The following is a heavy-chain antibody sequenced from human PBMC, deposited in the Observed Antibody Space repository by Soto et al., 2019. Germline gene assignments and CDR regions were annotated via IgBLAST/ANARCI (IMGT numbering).Heavy chain of an antibody. CDR3: ARVPGP. CDR1: GGSISSGGYS. V-gene: IGHV4-30-2*01. CDR2: IYHSEST. Sequence: QLQLQESGSGLVKPSQTLSLTCAGSGGSISSGGYSWRWIRQPPGKGLEWIGYIYHSESTYYNPSLQSRVTTSVDRSKTQFSLKLSSVTAADTAVYYCARVPGPWGQGTLVTVSS. J-gene: IGHJ5*02.